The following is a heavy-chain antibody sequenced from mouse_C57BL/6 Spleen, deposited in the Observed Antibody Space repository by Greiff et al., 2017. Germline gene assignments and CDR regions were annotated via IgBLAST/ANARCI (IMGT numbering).Heavy chain of an antibody. CDR1: GYTFTDYE. Sequence: VQLQQSGAELVRPGASVTLSCKASGYTFTDYEMHWVKQTPVHGLEWIGAIDPETGGTAYNQKFKGKAILTADTSSSTAYMELRSLTSEDSAVYYCTRLGLRRGDYWGQGTTLTVSA. CDR3: TRLGLRRGDY. D-gene: IGHD2-4*01. V-gene: IGHV1-15*01. CDR2: IDPETGGT. J-gene: IGHJ2*01.